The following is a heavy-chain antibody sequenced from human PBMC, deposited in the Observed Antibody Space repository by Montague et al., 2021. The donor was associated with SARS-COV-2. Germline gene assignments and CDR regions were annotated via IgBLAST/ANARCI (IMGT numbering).Heavy chain of an antibody. CDR2: IYYSGST. Sequence: SETLSLTCTVSGGSISSYYWSWIRQPPGKGLEWIGYIYYSGSTNYNPSXXSRVTISVDTSKNQFSLKLSSVTAADTAVYYCARQNTVKLGYCSGGSCYSSWFDPWGQGTLVTVSS. V-gene: IGHV4-59*08. CDR3: ARQNTVKLGYCSGGSCYSSWFDP. CDR1: GGSISSYY. J-gene: IGHJ5*02. D-gene: IGHD2-15*01.